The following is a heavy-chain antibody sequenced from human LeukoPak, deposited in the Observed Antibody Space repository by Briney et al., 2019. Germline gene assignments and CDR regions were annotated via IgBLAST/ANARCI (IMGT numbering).Heavy chain of an antibody. V-gene: IGHV1-2*02. CDR2: INPNSGGT. CDR3: ARAEQWLVRVRFDP. Sequence: ASVKVSCKASGGTFSSYAISWVRQAPGQGLECMGWINPNSGGTNYAQKFQGRVTMTRDTSISTAYMELSRLRSDDTAVYYCARAEQWLVRVRFDPWGQGTLVTVSS. D-gene: IGHD6-19*01. CDR1: GGTFSSYA. J-gene: IGHJ5*02.